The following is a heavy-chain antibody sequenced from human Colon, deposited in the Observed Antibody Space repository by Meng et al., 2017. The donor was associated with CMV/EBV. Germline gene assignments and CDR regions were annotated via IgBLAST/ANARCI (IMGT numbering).Heavy chain of an antibody. D-gene: IGHD3-9*01. CDR2: TYYRSRWLV. CDR1: GDSVSRDTVG. Sequence: QTLSLTRAISGDSVSRDTVGWNWIRKSPSRGLEWLGRTYYRSRWLVDYAPSVRSRIRIDADTSKNEVSLRLESVTPEDTAVYYCARRHFTGWYYLDSWGQGTLVTVSS. V-gene: IGHV6-1*01. CDR3: ARRHFTGWYYLDS. J-gene: IGHJ4*02.